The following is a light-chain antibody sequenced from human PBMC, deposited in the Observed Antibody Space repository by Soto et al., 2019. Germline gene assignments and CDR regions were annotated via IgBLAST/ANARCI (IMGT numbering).Light chain of an antibody. CDR2: SSS. CDR1: QNITNW. J-gene: IGKJ5*01. V-gene: IGKV1-12*01. CDR3: QQADSFPVT. Sequence: DIQMTQSPSSVSASVGDRVTITCRASQNITNWLAWYQQKPGKVPNLLIYSSSSLQSGVPSRFRGTGSGTDFTLTISILQPEDFATYFCQQADSFPVTFSQGTRLESK.